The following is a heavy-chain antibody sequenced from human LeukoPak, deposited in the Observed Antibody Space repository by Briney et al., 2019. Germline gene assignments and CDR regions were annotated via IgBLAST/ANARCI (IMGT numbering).Heavy chain of an antibody. J-gene: IGHJ4*02. Sequence: GESLKISCKGSGYSFTSYWIGWVRQKPGKGLEWMGIIYPGDSDTSNSPSLQGQVIISVDKSISTAYLQWSSLKASDTAMYYCARSSHYYYGSGPLHAYYFDYWGQGTLVTVSS. CDR2: IYPGDSDT. CDR3: ARSSHYYYGSGPLHAYYFDY. D-gene: IGHD3-10*01. V-gene: IGHV5-51*01. CDR1: GYSFTSYW.